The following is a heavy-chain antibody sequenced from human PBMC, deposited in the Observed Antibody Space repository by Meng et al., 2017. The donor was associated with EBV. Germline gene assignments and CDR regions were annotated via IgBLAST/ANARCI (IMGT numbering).Heavy chain of an antibody. CDR1: GGPFRIDA. Sequence: QVQVEQAGAEGKRPGSSVKISCKTSGGPFRIDAVSWVRQGPGQGLEWLGGLIPMSGAPHYAQKFQDRVTITADEYTRTHYMELSSLRSDDTAMYYCASESGRGFTPDFWGQGTLVTVSS. CDR3: ASESGRGFTPDF. CDR2: LIPMSGAP. D-gene: IGHD3-10*01. V-gene: IGHV1-69*01. J-gene: IGHJ4*02.